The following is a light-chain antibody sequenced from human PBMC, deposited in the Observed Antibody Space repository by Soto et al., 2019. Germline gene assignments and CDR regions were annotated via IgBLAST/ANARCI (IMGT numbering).Light chain of an antibody. CDR1: QSVSSN. Sequence: EIMMTQSPATLSVSPGERATLSCRASQSVSSNLAWYQQKPGQAPRLLVYGASTRATGIPARFSGSGSGTEFTLTISSLQSEDFATYYCQQYRSWPRTFGQGTTGDIK. J-gene: IGKJ1*01. V-gene: IGKV3-15*01. CDR2: GAS. CDR3: QQYRSWPRT.